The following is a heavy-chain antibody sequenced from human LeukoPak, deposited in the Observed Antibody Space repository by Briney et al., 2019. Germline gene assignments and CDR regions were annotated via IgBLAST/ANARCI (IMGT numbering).Heavy chain of an antibody. V-gene: IGHV3-74*01. CDR3: ASGSPGYSSSWSNY. J-gene: IGHJ4*02. D-gene: IGHD6-13*01. CDR1: GFTLSSYW. Sequence: LGGSLRLSCAASGFTLSSYWMHWVRQAPGKGLVWVSRINSDGTSTSYADSVKGRFTISRDNAKNTLSLQMHSLRAEDTAMYYCASGSPGYSSSWSNYWGRGTLVTVSS. CDR2: INSDGTST.